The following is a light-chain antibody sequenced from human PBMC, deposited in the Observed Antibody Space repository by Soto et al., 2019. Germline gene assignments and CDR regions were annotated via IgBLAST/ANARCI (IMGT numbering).Light chain of an antibody. CDR2: DAS. V-gene: IGKV3-11*01. CDR3: QQRNNWPWT. CDR1: QSVSSY. J-gene: IGKJ1*01. Sequence: ELVLTQSPATLSLSPGERATLSCRASQSVSSYLAWYQQKPGQAPGLLIYDASNRATGIPARFSGSVSGTDLTITISSLEPEDCEVYDGQQRNNWPWTFGQGTKVDIK.